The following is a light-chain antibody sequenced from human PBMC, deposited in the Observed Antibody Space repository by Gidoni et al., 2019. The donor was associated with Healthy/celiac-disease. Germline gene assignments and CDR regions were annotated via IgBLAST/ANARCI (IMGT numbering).Light chain of an antibody. CDR2: KAS. Sequence: DIQMPQSPSTLSASVGDRVTITCRVSQSISSWLAWYQQKPGKAPKLLIYKASSLESGVPSRFSGSGSGTEFTLTISSLQPDDFATYYCQQYNSYPFTFGPGTKVDIK. CDR3: QQYNSYPFT. CDR1: QSISSW. J-gene: IGKJ3*01. V-gene: IGKV1-5*03.